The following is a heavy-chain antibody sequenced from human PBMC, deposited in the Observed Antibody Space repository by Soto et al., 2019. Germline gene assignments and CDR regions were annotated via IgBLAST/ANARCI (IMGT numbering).Heavy chain of an antibody. J-gene: IGHJ2*01. CDR1: GGSISSYY. CDR2: IYYSRST. Sequence: SETLSLTCTVSGGSISSYYWSWIRQPPGKGLEWIGYIYYSRSTNYNPSIKSRVTISVDTSKNQFSLKLSPVIAADTAVYYCARFNWYFELGGRGTLVTVSS. V-gene: IGHV4-59*08. CDR3: ARFNWYFEL.